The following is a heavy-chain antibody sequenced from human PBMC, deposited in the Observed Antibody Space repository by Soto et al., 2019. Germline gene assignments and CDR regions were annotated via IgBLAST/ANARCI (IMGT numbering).Heavy chain of an antibody. CDR3: ARDTPGYSYGLRSFDY. Sequence: GGSLRLSCAASGFTFSSYSMNWVRQAPGKGLEWVSYISSSSSTIYYADSVKGRFTISRDNAKNSLYLQMNSLRAEDTAVYYCARDTPGYSYGLRSFDYWGQGTLVTVSS. D-gene: IGHD5-18*01. V-gene: IGHV3-48*04. CDR2: ISSSSSTI. CDR1: GFTFSSYS. J-gene: IGHJ4*02.